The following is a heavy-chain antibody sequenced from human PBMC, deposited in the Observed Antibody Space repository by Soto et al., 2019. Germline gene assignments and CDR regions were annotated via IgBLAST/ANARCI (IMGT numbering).Heavy chain of an antibody. J-gene: IGHJ4*02. Sequence: QVQLVQSGAEVKKPGASVKVSCKASGYTFTSYYMHWVRQAPGQGLEWMGIINPSGGSTSYAQKFQGRVTMTRDTSTSTVYMELSSLRSEETAVYYWARDGGGETAPSDYWGQGTLVTVSS. V-gene: IGHV1-46*01. CDR3: ARDGGGETAPSDY. CDR1: GYTFTSYY. CDR2: INPSGGST. D-gene: IGHD2-21*02.